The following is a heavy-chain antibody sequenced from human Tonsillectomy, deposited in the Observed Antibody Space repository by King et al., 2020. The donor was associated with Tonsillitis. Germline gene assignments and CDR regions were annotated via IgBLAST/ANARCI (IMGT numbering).Heavy chain of an antibody. CDR2: IKQDGSEK. V-gene: IGHV3-7*03. Sequence: VQLVESGGGLVQPGGSLRLSCAVSGFTLSSYWMTWFRQAPGKGLEWVANIKQDGSEKYYVDSVKGRFTISRDNAKNSLYLQINSLRAEDTAVYYCAGDRGAFDTWGQGTMGTVSS. CDR1: GFTLSSYW. J-gene: IGHJ3*02. D-gene: IGHD3-10*01. CDR3: AGDRGAFDT.